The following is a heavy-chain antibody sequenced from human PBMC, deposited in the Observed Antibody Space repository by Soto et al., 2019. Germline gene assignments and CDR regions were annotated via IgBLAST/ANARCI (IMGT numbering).Heavy chain of an antibody. CDR3: AKVSADGNIWYWGGQYYYYVMDV. CDR2: ISGSAGST. J-gene: IGHJ6*02. Sequence: GGSLRLSCAASGFTFASYAMTWVRQAPGKGLEWVSGISGSAGSTYYADSVKGRFTISRDNSKSTLYLQMNSLRAEDTALYFCAKVSADGNIWYWGGQYYYYVMDVWGQGTTVTVSS. CDR1: GFTFASYA. D-gene: IGHD6-13*01. V-gene: IGHV3-23*01.